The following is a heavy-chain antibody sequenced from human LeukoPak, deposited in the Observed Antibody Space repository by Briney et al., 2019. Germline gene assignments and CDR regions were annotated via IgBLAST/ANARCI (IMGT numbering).Heavy chain of an antibody. J-gene: IGHJ6*02. CDR2: INSDGSST. CDR3: ARAGRSSSWYGGVYYYYGMDV. CDR1: GFTFSSYS. V-gene: IGHV3-74*01. Sequence: GGSLRLSCAASGFTFSSYSMNWVRQAPGKGLVWVSRINSDGSSTSYADSVKGRFTISRDNAKNTLYLQMNSLRAEDTAVYYCARAGRSSSWYGGVYYYYGMDVWGQGTTVTVSS. D-gene: IGHD6-13*01.